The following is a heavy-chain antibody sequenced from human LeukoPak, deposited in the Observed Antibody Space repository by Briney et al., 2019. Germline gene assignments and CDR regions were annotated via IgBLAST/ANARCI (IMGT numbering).Heavy chain of an antibody. D-gene: IGHD3-22*01. J-gene: IGHJ4*02. Sequence: GASVKVSCKASGYTFTSYAMNWVRQAPGQGLEWMGWINTNTGNPTYAQGFTGQFVFSLDTSVSTAYLQISSLKAEDTAVYYCARAPTYYDSSGYPMPGDFDYWGQGTLVTVSS. CDR2: INTNTGNP. V-gene: IGHV7-4-1*02. CDR3: ARAPTYYDSSGYPMPGDFDY. CDR1: GYTFTSYA.